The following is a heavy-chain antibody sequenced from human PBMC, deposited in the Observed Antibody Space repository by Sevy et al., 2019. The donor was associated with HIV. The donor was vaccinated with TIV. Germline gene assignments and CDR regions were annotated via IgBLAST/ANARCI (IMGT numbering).Heavy chain of an antibody. CDR2: IYAGGST. CDR3: ATHASDYDSTGYLERDAFDI. J-gene: IGHJ3*02. D-gene: IGHD3-22*01. Sequence: GGSLRLSCAASGFTVSSNYMSWVRQAPGKGLEWVSVIYAGGSTYYADSVKGRFTISRDNSKNTRYLQMNSLRDEDTAVYSCATHASDYDSTGYLERDAFDIWGQGTMVTVSS. CDR1: GFTVSSNY. V-gene: IGHV3-53*01.